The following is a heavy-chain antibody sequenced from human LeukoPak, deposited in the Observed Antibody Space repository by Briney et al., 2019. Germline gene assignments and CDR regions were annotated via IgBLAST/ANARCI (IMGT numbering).Heavy chain of an antibody. Sequence: GGSLRLSCAGSGFTFSNYAMTWVRQAPGKGLEWVSAISGSAGSTYYADSVKGRFTISRDNSKNTLYLQMNSLRAEDTVVYFCAKDAATVPPRTHDYWGQGTLVTVSS. D-gene: IGHD4-17*01. CDR2: ISGSAGST. CDR1: GFTFSNYA. J-gene: IGHJ4*02. CDR3: AKDAATVPPRTHDY. V-gene: IGHV3-23*01.